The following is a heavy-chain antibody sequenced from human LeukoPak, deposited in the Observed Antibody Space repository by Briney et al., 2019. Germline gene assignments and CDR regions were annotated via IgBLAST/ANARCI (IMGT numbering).Heavy chain of an antibody. CDR2: IRYDGSNK. J-gene: IGHJ4*02. Sequence: GGSLRLSCAASGFTFSSYGMHWVRQAPGKGLEWVAFIRYDGSNKYYADSVKGRFTISRDNSKNTLYLQMNSLRAEDTAVYYCARDLGYLSYFDYWGQGTLVTVSS. V-gene: IGHV3-30*02. D-gene: IGHD6-25*01. CDR1: GFTFSSYG. CDR3: ARDLGYLSYFDY.